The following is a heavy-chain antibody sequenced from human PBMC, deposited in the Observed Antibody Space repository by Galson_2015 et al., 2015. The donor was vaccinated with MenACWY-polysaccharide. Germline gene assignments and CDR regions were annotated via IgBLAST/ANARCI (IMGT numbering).Heavy chain of an antibody. D-gene: IGHD6-19*01. J-gene: IGHJ4*02. Sequence: SLRLSCATSGFTFSSNAMSWVRQAPGKGLEWVSAISGTGDSIRYADSVKGRFTISRDASKNTLYLQMSSLRAEDTALYYCAILRGFSSGWKYFDYWGQGTQVIVSS. CDR2: ISGTGDSI. CDR3: AILRGFSSGWKYFDY. CDR1: GFTFSSNA. V-gene: IGHV3-23*01.